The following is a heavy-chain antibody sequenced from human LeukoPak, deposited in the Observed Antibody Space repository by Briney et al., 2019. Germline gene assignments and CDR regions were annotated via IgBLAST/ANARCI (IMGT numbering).Heavy chain of an antibody. J-gene: IGHJ4*02. D-gene: IGHD5-18*01. CDR2: INPNSGGT. CDR1: GYTFTNYG. V-gene: IGHV1-2*02. CDR3: ARAYTYGIFDY. Sequence: ASVKVPCKASGYTFTNYGISWVRQAPGQGLEWMGWINPNSGGTNYAQKFQGRVTMTRDTSISTAYMELSSLRSDDTAVYYCARAYTYGIFDYWGQGTLVTVSS.